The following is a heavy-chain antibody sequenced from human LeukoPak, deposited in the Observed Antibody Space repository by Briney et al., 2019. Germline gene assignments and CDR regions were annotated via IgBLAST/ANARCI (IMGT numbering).Heavy chain of an antibody. D-gene: IGHD2-21*01. CDR3: AKDRAYGQFLWGNDY. CDR2: FSGSGGST. Sequence: GGSLRLSCAASGFTFSSYAMSWVRQAPGKGLECISGFSGSGGSTYYADSVKGRFTISRDNSKNTLYLQMNSLRAEDTAVYYCAKDRAYGQFLWGNDYWGQGTLVTVSS. V-gene: IGHV3-23*01. CDR1: GFTFSSYA. J-gene: IGHJ4*02.